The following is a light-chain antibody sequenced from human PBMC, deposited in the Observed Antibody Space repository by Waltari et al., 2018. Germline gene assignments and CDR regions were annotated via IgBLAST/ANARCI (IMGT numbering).Light chain of an antibody. Sequence: QSALTQPASVSGSPGQSITISCTGTSSDVGNYKRVSWYQQHPGKAPKLMIYAVSKRPSGFFVRFTASKSGDMASLRISGLQPEDEAEYFCSSYAGSSKGVFGGGSKVTVL. CDR3: SSYAGSSKGV. CDR1: SSDVGNYKR. J-gene: IGLJ2*01. V-gene: IGLV2-23*02. CDR2: AVS.